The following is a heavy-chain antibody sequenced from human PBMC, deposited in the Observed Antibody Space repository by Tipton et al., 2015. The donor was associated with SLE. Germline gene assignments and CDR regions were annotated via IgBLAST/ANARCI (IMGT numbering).Heavy chain of an antibody. J-gene: IGHJ6*03. Sequence: TLSLTCTVSGGSISTGGYYWSWIRQPPGKGLEWIGEINHSGSTNYNPSLKSRVTISVDTSKNQFSLKLSSVTAADTAVYYCARGRYDKYYYMDVWGKGTTVTVSS. V-gene: IGHV4-39*07. CDR1: GGSISTGGYY. CDR2: INHSGST. CDR3: ARGRYDKYYYMDV. D-gene: IGHD3-9*01.